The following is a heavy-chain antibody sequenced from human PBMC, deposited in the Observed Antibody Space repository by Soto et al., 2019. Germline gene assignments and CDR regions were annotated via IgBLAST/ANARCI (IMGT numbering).Heavy chain of an antibody. CDR3: VKGGASYTSCWYAN. CDR1: GVPFINYA. Sequence: GGSLRLSCASSGVPFINYAMHWVRQAPGKGLEWVSTIKDSGESTFYLDSVRGRFTISRDNSKDTLYLQMTSLRVEDTALYHCVKGGASYTSCWYANWGQGILVTVSS. J-gene: IGHJ4*02. CDR2: IKDSGEST. V-gene: IGHV3-23*01. D-gene: IGHD6-13*01.